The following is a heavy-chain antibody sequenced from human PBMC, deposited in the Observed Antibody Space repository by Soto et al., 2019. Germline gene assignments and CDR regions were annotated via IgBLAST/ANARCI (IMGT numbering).Heavy chain of an antibody. CDR1: GYTFTSYG. CDR2: ISAYNGNT. CDR3: ARDKPGQWLADY. Sequence: QVQLVQSGAEVKKPGASVKVSCKASGYTFTSYGISWVRQAPGQGLEWMGWISAYNGNTNYAQKLQGRVTMTTDTSTSTVYLELRILRSDDTAVYYCARDKPGQWLADYWGHGTLVTVSS. D-gene: IGHD6-19*01. V-gene: IGHV1-18*01. J-gene: IGHJ4*03.